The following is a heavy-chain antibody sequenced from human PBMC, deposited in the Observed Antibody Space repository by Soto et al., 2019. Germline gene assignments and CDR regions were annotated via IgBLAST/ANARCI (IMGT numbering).Heavy chain of an antibody. Sequence: ASVKVSCTSSGYTVNSYEMHGLRQAPGQGLEWMGIINPSGGSTSYAQKFQGRVTMTRDTSTSTVYMELSSLRSEDTAVYYCARDYGGYCSSTSCTPTYYYGMDVWGQGTTVTVSS. D-gene: IGHD2-2*01. J-gene: IGHJ6*02. CDR3: ARDYGGYCSSTSCTPTYYYGMDV. V-gene: IGHV1-46*02. CDR1: GYTVNSYE. CDR2: INPSGGST.